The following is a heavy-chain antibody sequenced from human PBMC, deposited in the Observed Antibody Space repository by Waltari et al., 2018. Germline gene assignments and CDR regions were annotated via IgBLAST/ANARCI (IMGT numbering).Heavy chain of an antibody. CDR2: IRHIGSEK. CDR3: AKDSSTLHYFDY. CDR1: GFIFSNYW. D-gene: IGHD3-16*01. J-gene: IGHJ4*02. V-gene: IGHV3-7*03. Sequence: EVQLVESGGGLVQPGGSLRLSCAASGFIFSNYWMGWVRQAPGRGLEWVADIRHIGSEKYYVESVKGRFTISRDNAENTLYLQMNSLRAEDTAIYYCAKDSSTLHYFDYWGQGTLVTVSS.